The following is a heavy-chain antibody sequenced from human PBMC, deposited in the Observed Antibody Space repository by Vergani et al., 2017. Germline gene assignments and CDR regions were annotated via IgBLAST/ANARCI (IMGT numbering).Heavy chain of an antibody. CDR1: GYTFTNYY. CDR3: ARPRGDILPPDPRRLDY. CDR2: INPSGGST. J-gene: IGHJ4*02. Sequence: QVLLVQSGAEVKKPGASVRVSCKTSGYTFTNYYIHWVRQAPGQGLEWMGIINPSGGSTTYAQQFQGRLTMTRDTSTSTVYMDLSNLRSEDTAVYYCARPRGDILPPDPRRLDYWGQGTLVTVPA. V-gene: IGHV1-46*03.